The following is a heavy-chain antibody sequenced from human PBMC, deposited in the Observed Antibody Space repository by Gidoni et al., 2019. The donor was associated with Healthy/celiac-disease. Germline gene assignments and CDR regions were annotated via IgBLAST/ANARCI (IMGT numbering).Heavy chain of an antibody. V-gene: IGHV6-1*01. CDR2: TYYRSKWYN. CDR3: ARDRGQLGGPAIYYYYGMDV. D-gene: IGHD6-13*01. J-gene: IGHJ6*02. Sequence: QVQLQQSGPGLVKPSQTLSLTCAISGDSVSSNSAAWNWIRQSPSRGLEWLGRTYYRSKWYNDYAVSVKSRITINPDTSKNQFSLQLNSVTPEDTAVYYCARDRGQLGGPAIYYYYGMDVWGQGTTVTVSS. CDR1: GDSVSSNSAA.